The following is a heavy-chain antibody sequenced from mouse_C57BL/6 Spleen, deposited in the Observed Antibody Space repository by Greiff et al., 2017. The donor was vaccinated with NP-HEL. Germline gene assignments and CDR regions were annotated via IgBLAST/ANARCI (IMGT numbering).Heavy chain of an antibody. V-gene: IGHV1-42*01. CDR2: INPSTGGT. Sequence: VQLKQSGPELVKPGASVKISCKASGYSFTGYYMNWVKQSPEKSLEWIGEINPSTGGTTYNQKFKAKATLTVDKSSSTAYMQLKSLTSEDSEVYYCATYYGSSYYFDYWGQGTTLTVSS. CDR1: GYSFTGYY. CDR3: ATYYGSSYYFDY. D-gene: IGHD1-1*01. J-gene: IGHJ2*01.